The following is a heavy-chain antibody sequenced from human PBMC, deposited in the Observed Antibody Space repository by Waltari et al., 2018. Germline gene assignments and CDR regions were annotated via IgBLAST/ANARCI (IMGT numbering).Heavy chain of an antibody. CDR2: MNPNSGNT. CDR3: ARVDQTPNQYSYGY. J-gene: IGHJ4*02. CDR1: GYTFTSYD. Sequence: QVQLVQSGAEVKKPGASVKVSCTASGYTFTSYDIHWVRQATGQGLEWMGWMNPNSGNTGYAQKFQGRVTITRNTSISTAYMELSSPRSEDTAVYYCARVDQTPNQYSYGYWGQGTLVTVSS. D-gene: IGHD5-18*01. V-gene: IGHV1-8*03.